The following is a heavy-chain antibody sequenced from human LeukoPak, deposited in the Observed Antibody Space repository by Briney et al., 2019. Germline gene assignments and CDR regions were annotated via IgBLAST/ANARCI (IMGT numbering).Heavy chain of an antibody. CDR2: ISYDGSNE. CDR3: ARICSGGNCYFPSI. D-gene: IGHD2-15*01. Sequence: GGSLRLSCTASGFSFRSYAMYWVRQAPGKGLEWVAIISYDGSNEHYADSVKSRFTISRDTSKNTLYLQMNSLRAEDTAVYYCARICSGGNCYFPSIWGQGTMVTVSS. CDR1: GFSFRSYA. J-gene: IGHJ3*02. V-gene: IGHV3-30-3*01.